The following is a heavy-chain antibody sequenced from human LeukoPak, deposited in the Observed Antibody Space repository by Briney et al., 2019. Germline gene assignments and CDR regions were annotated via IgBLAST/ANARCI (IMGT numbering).Heavy chain of an antibody. D-gene: IGHD2-15*01. J-gene: IGHJ4*02. V-gene: IGHV4-39*01. CDR1: GGSIGSTTYY. Sequence: SETLSFTCTVSGGSIGSTTYYWGLIRQPPGKGLEWIGSIYYSGSTYYNPSLKSRVTMSVDTSKNQFSLNLSSVTAADTAVYYCARRSGGGQYFDYWGQGTLVAVSS. CDR3: ARRSGGGQYFDY. CDR2: IYYSGST.